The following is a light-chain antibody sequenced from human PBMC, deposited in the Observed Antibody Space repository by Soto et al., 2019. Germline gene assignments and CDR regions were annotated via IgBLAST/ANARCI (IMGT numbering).Light chain of an antibody. CDR3: QQYNNWPPVT. V-gene: IGKV3-15*01. J-gene: IGKJ1*01. Sequence: EIVMTQRPATLSVSPGETAPLSCRSSQSVSSNLAWYQQKPGQAPRLLIYGASTRATGIPARFSGSGSGTEFTLTISSLQSEDFAVYYCQQYNNWPPVTFGQGTKVDIK. CDR2: GAS. CDR1: QSVSSN.